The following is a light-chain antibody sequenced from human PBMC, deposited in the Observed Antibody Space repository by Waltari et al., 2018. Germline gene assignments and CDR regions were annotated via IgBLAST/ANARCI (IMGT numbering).Light chain of an antibody. CDR1: DSDIVPYNY. J-gene: IGLJ3*02. CDR2: GVS. V-gene: IGLV2-14*03. CDR3: SSFTRSRTWL. Sequence: QSALTQPASVSGSPGQSITISCTGTDSDIVPYNYVSWYQQHPGRAPQLIIYGVSERPSGVSNRFSGSKSGHTASLTISGLQAEDEADYYCSSFTRSRTWLFGGGTKVTVL.